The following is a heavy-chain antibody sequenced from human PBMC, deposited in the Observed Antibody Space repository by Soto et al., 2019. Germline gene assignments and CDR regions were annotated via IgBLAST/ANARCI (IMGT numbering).Heavy chain of an antibody. CDR2: IYPGDSNG. V-gene: IGHV5-51*03. CDR3: VSRTVMLEALDT. Sequence: EVQLVQSGAELKKSGESLRISCQGSGYTFSTYWIGWVRQLPGKGLEWMGMIYPGDSNGRNSPSLQGQVTISADTSNSTAYRQWTSLKASDTAMYYSVSRTVMLEALDTWGQGTMVTVSS. CDR1: GYTFSTYW. D-gene: IGHD4-17*01. J-gene: IGHJ3*02.